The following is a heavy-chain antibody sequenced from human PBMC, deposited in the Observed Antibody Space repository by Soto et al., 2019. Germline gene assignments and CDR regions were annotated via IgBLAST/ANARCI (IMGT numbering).Heavy chain of an antibody. CDR3: AGVYYGGNCVNNY. V-gene: IGHV3-30-3*01. CDR2: TSYDGSNK. Sequence: PGGSLRLSCAGSGFTFSSFAMSWVRQAPGKGLEWVAATSYDGSNKYYADSVKGRFIISRDNSKNTLDLLLNTLRAEDTAVYYCAGVYYGGNCVNNYWGQGTPVTVSS. J-gene: IGHJ4*02. CDR1: GFTFSSFA. D-gene: IGHD2-8*01.